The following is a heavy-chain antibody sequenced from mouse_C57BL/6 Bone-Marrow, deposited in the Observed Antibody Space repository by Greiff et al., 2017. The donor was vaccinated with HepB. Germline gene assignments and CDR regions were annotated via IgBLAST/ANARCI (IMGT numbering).Heavy chain of an antibody. D-gene: IGHD3-1*01. CDR2: ISSGGSYT. CDR1: GFTFSSYG. J-gene: IGHJ3*01. Sequence: DVKLVESGGDLVKPGGSLKLSCAASGFTFSSYGMSWVRQTPDKRLEWVATISSGGSYTYYPDSVKGRFTISRDNAKNTLYLQMSSLKSEDTAMYYCARPGYVAWFAYWGQGTRVTVSA. CDR3: ARPGYVAWFAY. V-gene: IGHV5-6*02.